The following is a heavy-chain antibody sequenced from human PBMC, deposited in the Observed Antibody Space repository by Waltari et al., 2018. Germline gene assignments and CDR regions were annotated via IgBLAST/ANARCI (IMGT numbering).Heavy chain of an antibody. D-gene: IGHD6-19*01. CDR2: IYWNDDK. CDR3: AHGGGSGWRRDYWCFEL. CDR1: GFSLSTSGVG. J-gene: IGHJ2*01. V-gene: IGHV2-5*01. Sequence: QITLKESSPTLVKPTQTLTLTCTFSGFSLSTSGVGVGWIRQPPGKVLAWLARIYWNDDKRYSPSLKSRLTITKDTSKNQLVLTMTTMDPVDTATYDCAHGGGSGWRRDYWCFELWGRGTLVTVSS.